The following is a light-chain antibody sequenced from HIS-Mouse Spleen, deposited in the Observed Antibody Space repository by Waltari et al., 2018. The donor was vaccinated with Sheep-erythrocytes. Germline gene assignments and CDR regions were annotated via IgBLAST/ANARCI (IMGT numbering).Light chain of an antibody. Sequence: SYELTQPPSVSVSPGQTASITCSGDKLGDQYACWYQPKPGQSPVLVIYQDSKRPSGIPERFSGSNSGNTATLTISGTQAMDEADYYCQAWDSSTAVFGGGTKLTVL. V-gene: IGLV3-1*01. CDR1: KLGDQY. CDR3: QAWDSSTAV. J-gene: IGLJ2*01. CDR2: QDS.